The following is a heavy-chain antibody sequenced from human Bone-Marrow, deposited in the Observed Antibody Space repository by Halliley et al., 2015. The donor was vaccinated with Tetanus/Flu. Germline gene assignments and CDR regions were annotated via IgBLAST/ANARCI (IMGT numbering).Heavy chain of an antibody. D-gene: IGHD6-25*01. CDR1: GFTFSDYW. CDR2: IKKDGSEK. J-gene: IGHJ6*02. CDR3: ARGVVWSSAWPTSYYYGMDV. V-gene: IGHV3-7*03. Sequence: SLRLSCVASGFTFSDYWMSWFRQAPGKGLEWVANIKKDGSEKYYVDSVKGRFTISRDNTKNSLFLQMKGLGAEDTAVYYCARGVVWSSAWPTSYYYGMDVWGQGTPVTVS.